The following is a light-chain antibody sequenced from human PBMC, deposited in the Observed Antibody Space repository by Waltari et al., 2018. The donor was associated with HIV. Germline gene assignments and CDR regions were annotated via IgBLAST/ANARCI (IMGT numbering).Light chain of an antibody. Sequence: AVTQPASVSGLPGQSTTISCTGGDSDFGLYNFVSWYQQHSGNPPKLILYDVDSRASGVSDRFSGSMSGNTASLTISGLRAEDEAHYYCASFTGDNTVMFGGGTEVTVL. J-gene: IGLJ3*02. CDR3: ASFTGDNTVM. V-gene: IGLV2-14*03. CDR1: DSDFGLYNF. CDR2: DVD.